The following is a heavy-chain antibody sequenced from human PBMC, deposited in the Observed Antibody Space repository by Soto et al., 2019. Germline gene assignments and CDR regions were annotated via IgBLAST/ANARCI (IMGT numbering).Heavy chain of an antibody. CDR1: GGSISSSSYY. CDR3: ASHAPGGATTSDY. CDR2: IYYSGST. Sequence: SETLSLTCTVSGGSISSSSYYWGWIRQPPGKGLEWIGSIYYSGSTYYNPSLKSRLTISVDTSKNQFSLKLSSVTAADTAVYYCASHAPGGATTSDYWGQGTLVTVSS. J-gene: IGHJ4*02. V-gene: IGHV4-39*01. D-gene: IGHD1-26*01.